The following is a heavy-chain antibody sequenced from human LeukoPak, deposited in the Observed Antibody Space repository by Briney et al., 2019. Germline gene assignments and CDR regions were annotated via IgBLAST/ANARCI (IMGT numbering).Heavy chain of an antibody. J-gene: IGHJ4*02. D-gene: IGHD2-15*01. V-gene: IGHV3-23*01. CDR1: GFTFSSYA. CDR2: ISGSADYT. Sequence: GESLRLSCAASGFTFSSYAMTWVRQAPGKGLECVSFISGSADYTFYADSVKGRFTISRDDSKNTLYLQMNSLRAEDTAIYYCAKAPAGYCSGGSCYGLDCWGQGTLVTVSS. CDR3: AKAPAGYCSGGSCYGLDC.